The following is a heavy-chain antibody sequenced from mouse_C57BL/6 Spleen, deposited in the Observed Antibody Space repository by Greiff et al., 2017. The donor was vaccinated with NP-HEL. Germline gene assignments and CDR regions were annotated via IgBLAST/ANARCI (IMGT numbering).Heavy chain of an antibody. CDR3: ARMGVDYGSSYWYFDV. Sequence: QVTLKVSGPGILQPSQTLSLTCSFSGFSLSTFGMGVGWIRQPSGKGLEWLAHIWWDDDKYFNPALKSRLTIPKGTSKNQVFLKSANVDTADTATYYCARMGVDYGSSYWYFDVWGTGTTVTVSS. CDR2: IWWDDDK. CDR1: GFSLSTFGMG. D-gene: IGHD1-1*01. J-gene: IGHJ1*03. V-gene: IGHV8-8*01.